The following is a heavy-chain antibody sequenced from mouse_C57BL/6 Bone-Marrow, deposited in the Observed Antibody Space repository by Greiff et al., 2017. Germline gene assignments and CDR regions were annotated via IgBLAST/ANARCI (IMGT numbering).Heavy chain of an antibody. CDR3: KRGASTTVRRKCAY. CDR1: GFTFTSYA. CDR2: ISRGGDYT. Sequence: EVQRLESGAGLVKPGASLKLSCAASGFTFTSYAMSWVRQTPEKRLEWVAYISRGGDYTHYAHTVKGRFTISRDNARNTLYLQMSSLKSEDSDVYYCKRGASTTVRRKCAYWGQGTLVTVSA. J-gene: IGHJ3*01. V-gene: IGHV5-9-1*02. D-gene: IGHD1-1*01.